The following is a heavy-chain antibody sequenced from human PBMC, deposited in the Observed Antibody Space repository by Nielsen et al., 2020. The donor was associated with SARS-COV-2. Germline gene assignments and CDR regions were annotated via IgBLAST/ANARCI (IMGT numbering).Heavy chain of an antibody. J-gene: IGHJ4*02. Sequence: GESLKIFCTASGFTFSNYPMSWVRQAPGKGLEWVSGISGSGDRETSTHYADSVKGRFTISRDNSKNTVFLQMNSLRAEDTALYYCAKGFGETFDSWGQGSLVTVSS. CDR3: AKGFGETFDS. V-gene: IGHV3-23*01. D-gene: IGHD3-10*01. CDR1: GFTFSNYP. CDR2: ISGSGDRETST.